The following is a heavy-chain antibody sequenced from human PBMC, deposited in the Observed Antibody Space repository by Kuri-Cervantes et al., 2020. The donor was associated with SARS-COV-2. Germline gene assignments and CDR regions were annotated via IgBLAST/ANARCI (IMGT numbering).Heavy chain of an antibody. J-gene: IGHJ4*02. CDR3: ARDGWGSSIDY. CDR2: VNNDGSTT. CDR1: GFTFDEYA. D-gene: IGHD6-13*01. Sequence: GESLKISCAASGFTFDEYAMHWVRQAPGKGLVWVSRVNNDGSTTTYADSVKGRFTISRDNAKNTLYLQMNSLRAEDTAVYYCARDGWGSSIDYWGQGTLVTVSS. V-gene: IGHV3-74*01.